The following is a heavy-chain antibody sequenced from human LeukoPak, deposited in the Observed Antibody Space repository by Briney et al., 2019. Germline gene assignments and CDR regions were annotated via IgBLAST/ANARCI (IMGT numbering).Heavy chain of an antibody. CDR1: GFSFSNYG. D-gene: IGHD4-23*01. CDR3: AKSTVGTYYYYYMDV. Sequence: GGSLRLSCAASGFSFSNYGMHWVRQAPGKGLEWVAFIRFDGTDEFYADSVKGRFTISRDNSKNTLYLQMNSLGAEDTAVYYCAKSTVGTYYYYYMDVWGKGTTVTVSS. CDR2: IRFDGTDE. J-gene: IGHJ6*03. V-gene: IGHV3-30*02.